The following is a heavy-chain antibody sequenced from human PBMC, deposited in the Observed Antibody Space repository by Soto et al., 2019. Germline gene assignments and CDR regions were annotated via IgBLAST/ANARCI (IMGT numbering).Heavy chain of an antibody. CDR1: GFTFSSYA. V-gene: IGHV3-23*01. Sequence: EVQLLESGGGLVQPGGSLRLSCAASGFTFSSYAMSWVRQAPGKGLEWVSAISGSGGDTYYADSVKGRFTISRDNSKNTGYLQMNSLRAEDTAVHYCAKLTRDSTSSWLFDYWGQGTLVTVSS. CDR3: AKLTRDSTSSWLFDY. J-gene: IGHJ4*02. CDR2: ISGSGGDT. D-gene: IGHD6-6*01.